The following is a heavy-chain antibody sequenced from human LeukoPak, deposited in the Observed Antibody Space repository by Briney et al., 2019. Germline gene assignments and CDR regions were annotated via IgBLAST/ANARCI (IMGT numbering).Heavy chain of an antibody. CDR3: AKTRPLDSSSWSHGDY. CDR1: GFTFSSYA. V-gene: IGHV3-23*01. J-gene: IGHJ4*02. Sequence: GGSLRLSCAASGFTFSSYAMSWVRQAPGKGLEWVSAISGSGDSTYYGDSVKGRFTISRDNSKNTLYLQMNSLRAEDTAVYYCAKTRPLDSSSWSHGDYWGQGTLVTVSS. CDR2: ISGSGDST. D-gene: IGHD6-13*01.